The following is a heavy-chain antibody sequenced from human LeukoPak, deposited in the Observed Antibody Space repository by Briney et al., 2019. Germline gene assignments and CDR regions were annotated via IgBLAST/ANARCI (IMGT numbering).Heavy chain of an antibody. D-gene: IGHD3-10*01. V-gene: IGHV4-31*03. J-gene: IGHJ6*02. Sequence: SQTLSLTCTVSGGSISSGGYYWSWIRQHPGKGLEWIGYIYYSGSTYYNPSLKSRVTISVDTSKNQFSLKLSSVTAADTAVHYCARDRIYYGSGSYYPSSYYYYGMDVWGQGTTVTVSS. CDR2: IYYSGST. CDR3: ARDRIYYGSGSYYPSSYYYYGMDV. CDR1: GGSISSGGYY.